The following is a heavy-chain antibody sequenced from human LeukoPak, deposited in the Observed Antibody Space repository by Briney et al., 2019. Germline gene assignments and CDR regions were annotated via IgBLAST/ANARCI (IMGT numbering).Heavy chain of an antibody. CDR3: ARKGTVTTPFDY. CDR1: GDSVPSDSAA. Sequence: HSQTLSLTCAISGDSVPSDSAAWNWIRQSPSRGLEWLGRTYYRSKWFSDYALSVKSRITINADTSKNQFSLQLNSVTPEDTAVYYCARKGTVTTPFDYWGQGILVTVSS. V-gene: IGHV6-1*01. D-gene: IGHD4-11*01. CDR2: TYYRSKWFS. J-gene: IGHJ4*02.